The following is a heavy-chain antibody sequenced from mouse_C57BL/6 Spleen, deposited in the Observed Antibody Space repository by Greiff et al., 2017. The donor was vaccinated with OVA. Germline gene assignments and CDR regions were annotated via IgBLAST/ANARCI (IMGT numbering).Heavy chain of an antibody. D-gene: IGHD1-1*01. CDR2: ISYDGSN. CDR3: ARPTTDWYFDV. CDR1: GYSITSGYY. Sequence: EVKLVESGPGLVKPSQSLSLTCSVTGYSITSGYYWNWIRQFPGNKLEWMGFISYDGSNNYNPSLKNRISITRDASKNQFFLKLNSVTTEDTATYYCARPTTDWYFDVWGTGTTVTVSS. V-gene: IGHV3-6*01. J-gene: IGHJ1*03.